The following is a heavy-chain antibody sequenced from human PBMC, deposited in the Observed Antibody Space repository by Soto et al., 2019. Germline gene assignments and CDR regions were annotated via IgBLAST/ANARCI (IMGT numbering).Heavy chain of an antibody. J-gene: IGHJ4*02. CDR3: ARDSYPLAYFCGY. CDR1: GYTFINHG. V-gene: IGHV1-18*04. CDR2: ISGHNGKT. Sequence: ASVKVSCKASGYTFINHGISWVRQAPGQGLEWMGWISGHNGKTNYAQKFQGRVTMTTDTSTSTAFMELRSLRSDDTAVYYCARDSYPLAYFCGYWGQRTLVSVSS.